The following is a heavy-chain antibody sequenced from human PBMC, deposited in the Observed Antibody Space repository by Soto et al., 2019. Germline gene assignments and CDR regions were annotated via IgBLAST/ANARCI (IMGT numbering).Heavy chain of an antibody. CDR1: GGSISSGGYS. V-gene: IGHV4-30-2*01. CDR2: IYHSGST. Sequence: QLQLQESGSGLVKPSQTLSLTCAASGGSISSGGYSSSWIRQPPGKSLEWIGYIYHSGSTYYNPSLKSRVTISEDRSKNQFALKLSSVAAADTAVYYCARAGGLGAVAADSWGQGTLVTVSS. J-gene: IGHJ4*02. CDR3: ARAGGLGAVAADS. D-gene: IGHD6-19*01.